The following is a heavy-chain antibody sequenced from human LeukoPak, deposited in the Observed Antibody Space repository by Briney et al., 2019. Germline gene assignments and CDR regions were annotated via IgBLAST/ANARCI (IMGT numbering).Heavy chain of an antibody. D-gene: IGHD3-10*01. Sequence: SETLSLTCTVSGGSISSDTHHWGWIRQPPGKGLQWIWSVYYSGSTYYNPSLRSRVTLSVDTSKDQFSLQLSSVTAPDTAMYYCARSGWPLGGFDPWGKGILVTVSS. CDR1: GGSISSDTHH. CDR3: ARSGWPLGGFDP. CDR2: VYYSGST. J-gene: IGHJ5*02. V-gene: IGHV4-39*01.